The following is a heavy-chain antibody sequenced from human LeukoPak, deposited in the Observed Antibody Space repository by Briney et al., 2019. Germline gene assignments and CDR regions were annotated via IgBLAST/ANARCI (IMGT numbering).Heavy chain of an antibody. D-gene: IGHD6-13*01. CDR3: AREDIAVAGTYYFDY. CDR2: IILILGIA. J-gene: IGHJ4*02. V-gene: IGHV1-69*04. CDR1: GGTFSSYA. Sequence: ASVKVSCKASGGTFSSYAISWVRQAPGQGLAWMGRIILILGIANYAQNFQGRVTITADKSTSTAYMELSSLRSEDTAVYYCAREDIAVAGTYYFDYWGQGTLVTVSS.